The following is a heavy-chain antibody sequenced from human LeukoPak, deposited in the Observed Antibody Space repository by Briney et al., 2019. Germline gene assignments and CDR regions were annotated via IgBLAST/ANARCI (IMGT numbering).Heavy chain of an antibody. CDR1: GFTFSSYA. Sequence: GGSLRLSCAASGFTFSSYAMSWVRQAPGKGLEWVSTISGSGGRTYYADSVKGRFTISRDSSKNTLYLQMNSLRAEDTALYYCAKDGYTEWLGLYYFDYWGQGTLVTVSS. V-gene: IGHV3-23*01. CDR3: AKDGYTEWLGLYYFDY. CDR2: ISGSGGRT. J-gene: IGHJ4*02. D-gene: IGHD6-19*01.